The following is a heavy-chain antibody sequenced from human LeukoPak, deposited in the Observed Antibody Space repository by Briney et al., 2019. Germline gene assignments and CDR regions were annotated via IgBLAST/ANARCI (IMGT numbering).Heavy chain of an antibody. J-gene: IGHJ6*04. CDR3: AELGITMIGGV. V-gene: IGHV3-48*03. CDR1: GFTFSTYG. Sequence: GGSLRLSCAASGFTFSTYGMNWVRQAPGKGLEWVSGISPSGGITYYADSVKGRFTISRDNAKNSLYLQMNSLRAEDTAVYYCAELGITMIGGVWGKGTTVTISS. CDR2: ISPSGGIT. D-gene: IGHD3-10*02.